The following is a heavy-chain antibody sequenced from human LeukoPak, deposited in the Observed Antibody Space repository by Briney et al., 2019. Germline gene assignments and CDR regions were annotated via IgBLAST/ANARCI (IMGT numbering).Heavy chain of an antibody. CDR1: GFTFTTYS. Sequence: SGGSLRLSCAASGFTFTTYSINWVRQAPGKGLEWVSYISGTGSTIQYADSVKGRFTISRDNAKNSVSLQMNSLRAEDTAIYYCARDRASVAFDYWGQGTLVTVSS. D-gene: IGHD6-19*01. J-gene: IGHJ4*02. CDR3: ARDRASVAFDY. V-gene: IGHV3-48*01. CDR2: ISGTGSTI.